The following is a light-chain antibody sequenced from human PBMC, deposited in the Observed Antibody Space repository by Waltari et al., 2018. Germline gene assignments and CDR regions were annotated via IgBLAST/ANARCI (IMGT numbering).Light chain of an antibody. CDR1: QRVLYSPNNKHY. CDR2: WAS. CDR3: QQYYTTPPYT. V-gene: IGKV4-1*01. Sequence: DIVMTQSPDSLAASLGERATINCKFTQRVLYSPNNKHYLAWYQQKPRQPPKLLISWASTRESGVPDRFSGGGSGTDFTLTISSLQAEDVAVYYCQQYYTTPPYTFGQGTKLEI. J-gene: IGKJ2*01.